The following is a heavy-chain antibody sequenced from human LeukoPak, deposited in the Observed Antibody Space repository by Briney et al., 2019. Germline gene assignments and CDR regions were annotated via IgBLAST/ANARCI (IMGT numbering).Heavy chain of an antibody. CDR1: GFTLSTYT. J-gene: IGHJ4*02. D-gene: IGHD2-15*01. V-gene: IGHV3-48*02. CDR2: ISSGSSTI. Sequence: PGGSLRLSCAASGFTLSTYTMNWVRQAPGKGLEWVSYISSGSSTIYYADSVKGRFTISRDNAKNSLYLQMNSLRDEDTAVYYCARGPRYCSGVSCYSYYFDYWGQGTLVTVSS. CDR3: ARGPRYCSGVSCYSYYFDY.